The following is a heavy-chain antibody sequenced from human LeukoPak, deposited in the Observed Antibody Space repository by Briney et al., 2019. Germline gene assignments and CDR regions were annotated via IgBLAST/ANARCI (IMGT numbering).Heavy chain of an antibody. Sequence: SETLSLTCAVYGGSFSGYYWSWIRKPPGKGLEWIGEINHSGSTNYNPSLKSRVTISVDTSKNQFSLKLSSVTAADTAVYYCAREGPRRGYSYGELDYWGQGTLVTVSS. J-gene: IGHJ4*02. CDR2: INHSGST. CDR1: GGSFSGYY. CDR3: AREGPRRGYSYGELDY. D-gene: IGHD5-18*01. V-gene: IGHV4-34*01.